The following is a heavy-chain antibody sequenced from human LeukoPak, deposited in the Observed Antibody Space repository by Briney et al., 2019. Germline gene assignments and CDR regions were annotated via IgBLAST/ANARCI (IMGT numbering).Heavy chain of an antibody. J-gene: IGHJ5*02. CDR3: ARVDLRNWFDP. CDR2: IYYSGST. CDR1: GYSINSGYY. D-gene: IGHD5/OR15-5a*01. Sequence: SETLSLTCTVSGYSINSGYYWSWIRQPPGKRLEWIGSIYYSGSTYSNPTLKSRLTISVDTSKNQISLNLTSVTAADAAVYYCARVDLRNWFDPWGQGTLVTVSS. V-gene: IGHV4-38-2*02.